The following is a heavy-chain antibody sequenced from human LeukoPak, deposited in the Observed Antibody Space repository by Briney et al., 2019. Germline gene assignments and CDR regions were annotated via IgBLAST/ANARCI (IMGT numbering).Heavy chain of an antibody. J-gene: IGHJ4*02. CDR3: ARGTGGGISGNYYLD. CDR1: GFTFSSYT. D-gene: IGHD1-26*01. V-gene: IGHV3-21*01. CDR2: ISSSSSYI. Sequence: GGPLRLSCPASGFTFSSYTMNWVRQAPGKGLEWVPSISSSSSYIYYADSVKGRFTISRDNSKNTLYLQMGSLRAEDMAVYYCARGTGGGISGNYYLDWGQGTLVTVSS.